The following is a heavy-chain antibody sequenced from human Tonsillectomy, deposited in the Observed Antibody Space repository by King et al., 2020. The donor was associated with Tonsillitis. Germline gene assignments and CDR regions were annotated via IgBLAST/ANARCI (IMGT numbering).Heavy chain of an antibody. D-gene: IGHD3-22*01. J-gene: IGHJ2*01. CDR2: ISYDGSNK. CDR3: AKFPTNFYDSSGYWFGNWYFDL. V-gene: IGHV3-30*18. CDR1: GFTFSSYG. Sequence: VQLVESGGGVVQPGRSLRLSCAASGFTFSSYGMHWVRQAPGKGLEWVAVISYDGSNKYYADSVKGRFTISRDNSKNTLYLRMNSLRAEDTAVYYCAKFPTNFYDSSGYWFGNWYFDLWGRGTLVTVSS.